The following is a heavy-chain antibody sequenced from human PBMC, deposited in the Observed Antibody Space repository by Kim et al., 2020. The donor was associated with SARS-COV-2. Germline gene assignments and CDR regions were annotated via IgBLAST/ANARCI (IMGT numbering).Heavy chain of an antibody. V-gene: IGHV6-1*01. CDR3: AREKTLGGIDWFDP. J-gene: IGHJ5*02. CDR2: TYYRSKWYN. Sequence: SQTLSLTCAISGDRVSTTSVTWNWIRQSPSRGLEWLGRTYYRSKWYNEYAEPVKGRITITPDTSKNEFSLQLNSVTSKDTAVYYCAREKTLGGIDWFDPWGQGTLVAVSS. CDR1: GDRVSTTSVT. D-gene: IGHD1-26*01.